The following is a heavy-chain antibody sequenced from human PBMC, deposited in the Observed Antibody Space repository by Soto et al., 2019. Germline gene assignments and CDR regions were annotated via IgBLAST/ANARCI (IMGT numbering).Heavy chain of an antibody. J-gene: IGHJ6*02. Sequence: PSETLSLTCTVSGDSINNYYWTWIRQPPGKGLKWIGYIYDSGSTSYNPSLKSRLTISVDTSQNQFSLKLKSVTAADTAVYYCARGTKYYCQGMDVWGQGTTVTVSS. V-gene: IGHV4-59*01. CDR1: GDSINNYY. CDR2: IYDSGST. CDR3: ARGTKYYCQGMDV.